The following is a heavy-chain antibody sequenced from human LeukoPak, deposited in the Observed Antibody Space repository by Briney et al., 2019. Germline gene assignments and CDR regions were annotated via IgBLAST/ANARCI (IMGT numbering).Heavy chain of an antibody. V-gene: IGHV3-23*01. CDR2: ISGSGGST. J-gene: IGHJ4*02. CDR3: AKDQLNYGSGPGDY. CDR1: GFSFSSYA. Sequence: GGSLRLSCAASGFSFSSYAMSWVRQAPGKGLEWVSAISGSGGSTYYADSVKGRFTISRDNSKNTLYLQMNSLRAEDTAVYYCAKDQLNYGSGPGDYWGQGTLVTVSS. D-gene: IGHD3-10*01.